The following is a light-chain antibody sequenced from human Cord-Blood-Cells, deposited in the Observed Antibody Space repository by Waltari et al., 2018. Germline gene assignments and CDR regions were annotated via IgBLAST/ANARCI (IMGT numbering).Light chain of an antibody. Sequence: QSALTPPASVSGSPGQSIPISCTGTRSYVVSYNLVSWSQQHLGKSSKLLIYEGSKRPTGVSNRFSGSKSGNTASLTVSGLQAEDEADYYCRSSAGSRVFGGGPKLTAL. CDR3: RSSAGSRV. J-gene: IGLJ3*02. CDR2: EGS. CDR1: RSYVVSYNL. V-gene: IGLV2-23*01.